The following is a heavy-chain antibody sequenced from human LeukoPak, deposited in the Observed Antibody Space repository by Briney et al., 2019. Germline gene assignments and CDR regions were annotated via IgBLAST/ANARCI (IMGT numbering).Heavy chain of an antibody. D-gene: IGHD2-8*01. CDR1: GFTFSNSW. Sequence: GGSLRLSCAASGFTFSNSWMNWVRQAPGKGLEWLANIKGDGNQKNYMDSVKGRFVISRDNAKNLPYLQMNSLKAEDTAVYYCMTNCGGDCWGQGTLVTVSS. V-gene: IGHV3-7*01. J-gene: IGHJ4*02. CDR2: IKGDGNQK. CDR3: MTNCGGDC.